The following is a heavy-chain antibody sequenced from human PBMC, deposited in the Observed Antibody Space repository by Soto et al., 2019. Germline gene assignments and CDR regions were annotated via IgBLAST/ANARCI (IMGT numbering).Heavy chain of an antibody. J-gene: IGHJ4*02. CDR3: ARHSSGWYWHYYFDY. Sequence: ASAKVSCKASGYTFTSYGISWVRQAPGQGLEWMGWISAYNGNTNYAQKLQGRVTMTTDTSTSTAYMELRSLRSDDTAVYYCARHSSGWYWHYYFDYWGQGTLVTVSS. CDR2: ISAYNGNT. V-gene: IGHV1-18*04. D-gene: IGHD6-19*01. CDR1: GYTFTSYG.